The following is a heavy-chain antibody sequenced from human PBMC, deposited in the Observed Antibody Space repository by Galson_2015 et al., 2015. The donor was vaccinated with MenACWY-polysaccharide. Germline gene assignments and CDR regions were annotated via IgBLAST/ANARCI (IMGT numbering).Heavy chain of an antibody. Sequence: LILCCAASGFTFSSYAMSWVRQAPGKGLEWVSAISDGGGSTVYEDSVKGRFTISRDNSKTTLYLQLNSLRAEDTAVHYCAKAHIAARPDRRMVYFYYMDVWGKGTTVTVSS. CDR1: GFTFSSYA. CDR2: ISDGGGST. V-gene: IGHV3-23*01. J-gene: IGHJ6*03. CDR3: AKAHIAARPDRRMVYFYYMDV. D-gene: IGHD6-6*01.